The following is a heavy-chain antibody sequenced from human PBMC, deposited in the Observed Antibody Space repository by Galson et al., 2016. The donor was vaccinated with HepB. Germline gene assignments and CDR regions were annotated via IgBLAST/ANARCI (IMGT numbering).Heavy chain of an antibody. CDR1: GYIFTSYG. CDR3: ARARGSGCSDY. CDR2: ISAGNGNT. V-gene: IGHV1-3*01. Sequence: SVKVSCKASGYIFTSYGMHWVRQAPGQRLEWMGWISAGNGNTKYSQKFQGRVTITRDTSGSSAYMELSSLRSEDTAVYYCARARGSGCSDYWGQGTLVTVSS. J-gene: IGHJ4*02. D-gene: IGHD6-19*01.